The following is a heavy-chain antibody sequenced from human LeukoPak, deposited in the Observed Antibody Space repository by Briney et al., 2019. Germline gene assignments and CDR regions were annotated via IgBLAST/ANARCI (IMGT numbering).Heavy chain of an antibody. Sequence: AGGSLRLSCAASGFTFSSYAMHWVRQAPGKGLEWVAVISYDGSNKYYADSVKGRFTISRDNSKNTLYLQMNSLRAEDTAVYYCAREIAARPFDYWAREPWSPSPQ. CDR3: AREIAARPFDY. V-gene: IGHV3-30-3*01. D-gene: IGHD6-6*01. CDR1: GFTFSSYA. J-gene: IGHJ4*02. CDR2: ISYDGSNK.